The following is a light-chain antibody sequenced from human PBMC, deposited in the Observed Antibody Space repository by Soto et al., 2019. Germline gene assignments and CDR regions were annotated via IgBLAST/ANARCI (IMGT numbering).Light chain of an antibody. V-gene: IGLV2-14*01. CDR3: CSYTRTSNNYL. CDR1: SRDIGGYDL. Sequence: QSAPNQPASVSGSPGKSITISCTGTSRDIGGYDLVSWYQQRPGKAPKLMIYEVRYRPSGVSNRCSGSKSGNTASLTISGLQAEDEAVDYCCSYTRTSNNYLFGSGTKVTVL. CDR2: EVR. J-gene: IGLJ1*01.